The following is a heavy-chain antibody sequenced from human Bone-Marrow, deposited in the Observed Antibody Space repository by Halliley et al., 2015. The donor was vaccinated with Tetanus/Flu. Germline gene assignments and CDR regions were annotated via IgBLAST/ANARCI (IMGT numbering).Heavy chain of an antibody. V-gene: IGHV4-30-2*01. D-gene: IGHD3-3*02. J-gene: IGHJ5*02. Sequence: LEWIGTKSHRGAPVYNPSLKGRLPISVDTSNTHFSLRLTSVTAADTAVYYCARRSRSISSSWFDPWGQGILVTVSS. CDR2: KSHRGAP. CDR3: ARRSRSISSSWFDP.